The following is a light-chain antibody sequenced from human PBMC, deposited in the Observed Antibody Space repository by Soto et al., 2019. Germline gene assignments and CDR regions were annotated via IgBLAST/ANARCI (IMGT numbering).Light chain of an antibody. CDR2: DAS. CDR3: QQFNRYPLT. Sequence: IQLTQSPSSLSASVGDRVTITCRASQGISSALAWYQQKPGKAPKLLIYDASSLESGVPSRFSGSGSGTDFTLTISSLQTEDFATYYCQQFNRYPLTFGQGTRREIK. V-gene: IGKV1-13*02. J-gene: IGKJ5*01. CDR1: QGISSA.